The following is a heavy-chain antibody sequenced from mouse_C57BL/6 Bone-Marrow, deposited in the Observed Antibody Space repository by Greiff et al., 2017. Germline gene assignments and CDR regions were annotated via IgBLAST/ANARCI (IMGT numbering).Heavy chain of an antibody. CDR2: ISDGGSYT. Sequence: EVMLVESGGGLVKPGGSLKLSCAASGFTFSSYAMSWVRQTPEKRLEWVATISDGGSYTYYPDNVKGRFTISRDNAKNNLYLQMSHLKSEDTAMYYCAREGVTTERWFAYWGQGTLVTVSA. V-gene: IGHV5-4*01. CDR1: GFTFSSYA. CDR3: AREGVTTERWFAY. D-gene: IGHD2-2*01. J-gene: IGHJ3*01.